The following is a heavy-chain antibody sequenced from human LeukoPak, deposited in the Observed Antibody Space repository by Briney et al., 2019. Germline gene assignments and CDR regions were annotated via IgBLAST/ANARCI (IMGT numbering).Heavy chain of an antibody. CDR3: ARLDRSGYEMGGTWFDP. CDR1: GASIRSSY. J-gene: IGHJ5*02. Sequence: SETLSLTCTVSGASIRSSYWSWLRQPPGKGLEWVGYIYYTGSTNSNPSLKSRVTVSVDTSKNQFSLKLSSMTAADTAVYYCARLDRSGYEMGGTWFDPWGQGTLVTVSS. CDR2: IYYTGST. D-gene: IGHD3-22*01. V-gene: IGHV4-59*08.